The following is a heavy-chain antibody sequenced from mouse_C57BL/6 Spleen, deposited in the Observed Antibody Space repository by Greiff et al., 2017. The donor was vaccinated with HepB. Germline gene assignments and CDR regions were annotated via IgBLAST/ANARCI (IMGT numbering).Heavy chain of an antibody. D-gene: IGHD2-5*01. CDR1: GFTFSDYY. V-gene: IGHV5-16*01. CDR2: INYDGSST. Sequence: EVMVVESEGGLVQPGSSMKLSCTASGFTFSDYYMAWVRQVPEKGLEWVANINYDGSSTYYLDSLKSRFIISRNNAKNILYLQMSSLKSEDTATYYCARDVAYYSNYESAMDDWGQGTSVTVSS. CDR3: ARDVAYYSNYESAMDD. J-gene: IGHJ4*01.